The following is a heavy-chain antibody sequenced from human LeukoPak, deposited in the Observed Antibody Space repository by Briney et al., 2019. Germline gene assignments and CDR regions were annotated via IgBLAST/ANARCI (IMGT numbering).Heavy chain of an antibody. CDR1: GGSFSGYY. J-gene: IGHJ4*02. CDR2: INHSGST. Sequence: PSETLSLTCAVSGGSFSGYYWSWIRQPPGKGLEWIGEINHSGSTNYNPSLKSRVTISVETSKNQFSLKLSSVTAADTAVYYCARASSSSYFDYWGQGTLVTVSS. CDR3: ARASSSSYFDY. V-gene: IGHV4-34*01. D-gene: IGHD6-13*01.